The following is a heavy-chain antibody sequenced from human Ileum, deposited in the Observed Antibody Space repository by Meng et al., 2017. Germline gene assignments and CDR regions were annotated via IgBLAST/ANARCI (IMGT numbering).Heavy chain of an antibody. CDR1: GFTFKNFA. CDR3: ARDLRPGTYAEGRYFDY. CDR2: ISSDGNIQ. J-gene: IGHJ4*02. Sequence: GGSLRLSCAASGFTFKNFAMHWVRQTPRKGLEWVAVISSDGNIQYYADSVKGRFSFSRDNSQNTMYLQMNSLRLDDTAVYYCARDLRPGTYAEGRYFDYWGQGTLVTVSS. V-gene: IGHV3-30*01. D-gene: IGHD2-8*01.